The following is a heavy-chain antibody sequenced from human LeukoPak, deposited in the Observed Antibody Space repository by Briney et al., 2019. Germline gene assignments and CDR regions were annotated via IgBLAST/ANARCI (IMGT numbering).Heavy chain of an antibody. CDR1: GYTFTSYG. V-gene: IGHV1-69*13. J-gene: IGHJ4*02. CDR2: IIPIFGTA. CDR3: ARDSDGYNQFDY. Sequence: SVKVSCKASGYTFTSYGISWVRQAPGQGLEWMGGIIPIFGTANYAQKFQGRVTITADESTSTAYMELSSLRSEDTAVYYCARDSDGYNQFDYWGQGTLVTVSS. D-gene: IGHD5-24*01.